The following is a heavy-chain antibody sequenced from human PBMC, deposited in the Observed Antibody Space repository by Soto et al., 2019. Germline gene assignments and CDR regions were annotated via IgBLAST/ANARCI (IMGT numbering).Heavy chain of an antibody. D-gene: IGHD2-15*01. Sequence: QVQLEESGPGLVRPSEALSLTCSVSGVSITSYYWSWIRQSAGGGLEWMGRINTDGLSTYSPSFKSRLTMALHTSQNPGPLRLIFGARADPAVNFLGRGPGAVAATEDYYGLDVWGQGTTVTVSS. CDR3: GRGPGAVAATEDYYGLDV. CDR1: GVSITSYY. V-gene: IGHV4-4*07. CDR2: INTDGLS. J-gene: IGHJ6*02.